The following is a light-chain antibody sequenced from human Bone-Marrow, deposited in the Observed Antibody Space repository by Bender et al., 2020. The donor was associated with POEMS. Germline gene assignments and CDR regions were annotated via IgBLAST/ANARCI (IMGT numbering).Light chain of an antibody. CDR2: EVN. Sequence: QSALTQPASVSGSPGQSITISCTGTNSDVAGYNYVSWYQKHPGKAPKLIIFEVNKRPSGVPDRFSGSKSGNTASLTVSGLQTDDEGDYYCSSYTSSTTLVFGGGTKLTVL. CDR3: SSYTSSTTLV. J-gene: IGLJ2*01. CDR1: NSDVAGYNY. V-gene: IGLV2-14*01.